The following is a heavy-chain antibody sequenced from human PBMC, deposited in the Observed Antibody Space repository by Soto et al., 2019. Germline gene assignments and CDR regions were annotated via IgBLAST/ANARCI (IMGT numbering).Heavy chain of an antibody. D-gene: IGHD3-3*01. J-gene: IGHJ6*02. Sequence: GASVKVSCKASGYTFTSYAMHWVRQAPGQRLEWMGWINAGNGNTKYSQKFQGRVTITRDTSASTAYMELSSLRSEDTAVYYCARVYYDFWSGYLHYYYYGMDVWGQGTTVTVSS. CDR1: GYTFTSYA. CDR2: INAGNGNT. CDR3: ARVYYDFWSGYLHYYYYGMDV. V-gene: IGHV1-3*01.